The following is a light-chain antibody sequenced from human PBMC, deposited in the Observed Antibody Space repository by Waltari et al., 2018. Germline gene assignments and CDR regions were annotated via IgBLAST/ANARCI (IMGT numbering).Light chain of an antibody. J-gene: IGKJ1*01. CDR2: KAS. Sequence: DIQMTQSPSTLSASVGDRVTITCRASQSISSGLAWYQQKPGKDPNLLIYKASSLESGVPSRFSGSGSGTEFTLTISSLQPDDFATYYCQQYNSYPWTFGQGTKVEIK. CDR3: QQYNSYPWT. CDR1: QSISSG. V-gene: IGKV1-5*03.